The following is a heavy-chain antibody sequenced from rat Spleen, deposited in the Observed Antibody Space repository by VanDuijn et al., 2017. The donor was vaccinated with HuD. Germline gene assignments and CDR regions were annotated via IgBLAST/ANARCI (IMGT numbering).Heavy chain of an antibody. J-gene: IGHJ2*01. D-gene: IGHD1-3*01. CDR2: INTDGGNT. CDR3: AKDMDGSYDY. V-gene: IGHV5-58*01. Sequence: EVQLVESGGGLVQPGRSLKLSCVTSGFTFSSYWMYWVRQAPGKGLEWVSSINTDGGNTYYRDSVKGRFTISRDNAKSSLYLQMDSLRSEDTSTYYCAKDMDGSYDYWGQGVMVTVSS. CDR1: GFTFSSYW.